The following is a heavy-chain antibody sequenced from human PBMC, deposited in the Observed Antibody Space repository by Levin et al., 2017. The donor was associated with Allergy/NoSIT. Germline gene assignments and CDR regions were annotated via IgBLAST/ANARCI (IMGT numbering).Heavy chain of an antibody. V-gene: IGHV4-59*08. Sequence: PGGSLRLSCTVSGGSISSYYWSWIRQPPGKGLEWIGYIYYSGSTNYNPSLKSRVTISVDTSKNQFSLKLSSVTAADTAVYYCARLWYSSGLYYFDYWGQGTLVTVSS. CDR1: GGSISSYY. CDR3: ARLWYSSGLYYFDY. CDR2: IYYSGST. D-gene: IGHD6-19*01. J-gene: IGHJ4*02.